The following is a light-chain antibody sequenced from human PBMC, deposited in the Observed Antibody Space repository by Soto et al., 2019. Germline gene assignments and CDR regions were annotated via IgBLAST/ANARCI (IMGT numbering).Light chain of an antibody. J-gene: IGKJ1*01. Sequence: DFQMTQSPSSLSASVEDRVIITCRASQSISNHLNWYQQKPGKAPKLLIFAASSLQSGVPSRFSGSRSGPDFTLTISSLQPEDFATYYWQQSYSSPPTFGQGTKVDFK. CDR3: QQSYSSPPT. CDR1: QSISNH. V-gene: IGKV1-39*01. CDR2: AAS.